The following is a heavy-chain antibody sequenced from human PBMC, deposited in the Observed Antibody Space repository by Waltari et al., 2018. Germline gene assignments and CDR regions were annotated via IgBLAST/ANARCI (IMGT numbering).Heavy chain of an antibody. CDR1: GGSVSDYW. J-gene: IGHJ4*02. CDR2: IYHSGST. Sequence: QVQLQQWGAGLLKPSETLSLTCVSYGGSVSDYWWSWIRQPPGKGLEWVGEIYHSGSTNYNPSLKSRVTISVDTSKKQCSLKLSSVTAADTALYYCVRINTVTGSFWGQGTLVTVSS. D-gene: IGHD4-17*01. CDR3: VRINTVTGSF. V-gene: IGHV4-34*02.